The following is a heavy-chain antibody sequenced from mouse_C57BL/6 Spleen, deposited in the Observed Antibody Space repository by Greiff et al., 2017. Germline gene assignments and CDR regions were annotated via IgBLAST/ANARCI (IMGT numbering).Heavy chain of an antibody. D-gene: IGHD2-3*01. V-gene: IGHV5-17*01. J-gene: IGHJ3*01. CDR3: AMGLLPSSFAY. CDR1: GFTFSDYG. CDR2: ISSGSSTI. Sequence: EVKLMESGGGLVKPGGSLKLSCAASGFTFSDYGMHWVRQAPEKGLEWVAYISSGSSTIYYADTVKGRFTISRDNAKNTLFLQMTSLRSEDTAMYYCAMGLLPSSFAYWGQGTLVTVSA.